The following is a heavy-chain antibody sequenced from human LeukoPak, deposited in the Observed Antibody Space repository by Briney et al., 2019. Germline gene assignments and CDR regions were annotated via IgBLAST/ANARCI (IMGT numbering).Heavy chain of an antibody. CDR2: ISSSSRHI. Sequence: PGGSLRLSCAASGFTFSSYSMNRVRQAPGKGLGGVSSISSSSRHIYYADSVKGRFTIFRDDAKNSLFLQMDSLRVEDTAMYYCVRDFSTVTTAYLHHWGQGTLLTVSS. CDR3: VRDFSTVTTAYLHH. D-gene: IGHD4-17*01. V-gene: IGHV3-21*04. J-gene: IGHJ1*01. CDR1: GFTFSSYS.